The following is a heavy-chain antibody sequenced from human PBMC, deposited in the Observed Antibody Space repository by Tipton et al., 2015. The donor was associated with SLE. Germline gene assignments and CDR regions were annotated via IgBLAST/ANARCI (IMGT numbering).Heavy chain of an antibody. J-gene: IGHJ6*03. D-gene: IGHD4-17*01. Sequence: SLRLSCAASGFTFSSYWMSWVRQAPGKGLEWVANIKQDGSEKYYVDSVKGRFTISRDNAKNSLYLQMNNLRAEDTAVYFCARADYADSVYYHMDVWGKGTTVIVSS. CDR3: ARADYADSVYYHMDV. CDR2: IKQDGSEK. CDR1: GFTFSSYW. V-gene: IGHV3-7*02.